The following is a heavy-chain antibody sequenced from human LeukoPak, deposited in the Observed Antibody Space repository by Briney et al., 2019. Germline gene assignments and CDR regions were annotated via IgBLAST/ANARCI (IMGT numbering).Heavy chain of an antibody. CDR1: GGSISSGAHF. CDR3: ARTSGVGSDDTFDI. D-gene: IGHD3-3*01. Sequence: SQTLSLTCTVSGGSISSGAHFWSWVRQPPGEGLEWIGFSYYSGSTYYNPSLKSRVTISLDASKDQFSLKLSSVTAADTAVYYCARTSGVGSDDTFDIWGHGTMVTVS. CDR2: SYYSGST. V-gene: IGHV4-30-4*01. J-gene: IGHJ3*02.